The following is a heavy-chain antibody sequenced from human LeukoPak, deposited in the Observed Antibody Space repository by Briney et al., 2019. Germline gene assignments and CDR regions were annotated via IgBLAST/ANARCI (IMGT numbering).Heavy chain of an antibody. CDR1: GFTFSRYW. J-gene: IGHJ4*02. CDR3: ARADAAVAGDVLDY. D-gene: IGHD6-19*01. Sequence: GWSLRRYCAASGFTFSRYWMIWVRQAPGKGLEQVADIHQDGSEQSYVDSVKGRFTISRDNAKKSLYLQMNSLSPEDTAVYYCARADAAVAGDVLDYWGQGTLVTVSS. V-gene: IGHV3-7*01. CDR2: IHQDGSEQ.